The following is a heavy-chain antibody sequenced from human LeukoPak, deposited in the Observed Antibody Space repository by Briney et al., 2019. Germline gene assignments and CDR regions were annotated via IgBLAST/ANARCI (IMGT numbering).Heavy chain of an antibody. V-gene: IGHV3-53*01. J-gene: IGHJ5*02. CDR3: ARGGAPNLADH. CDR1: GFTVSNKY. Sequence: PGGSLRLSCAASGFTVSNKYMSWARQTPGMGLEWVSIIYTDDSTYYADSVKGRFTISRDISRNALFLEMNNLRADDTAVYYCARGGAPNLADHWGQGTLVTVSS. D-gene: IGHD2-8*01. CDR2: IYTDDST.